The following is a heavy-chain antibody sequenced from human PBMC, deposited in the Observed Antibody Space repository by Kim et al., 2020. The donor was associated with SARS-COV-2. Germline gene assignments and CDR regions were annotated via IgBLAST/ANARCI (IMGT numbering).Heavy chain of an antibody. CDR3: ARGFRIRTQYYYYYYGMDV. CDR1: GGSFSGYY. CDR2: INHSGST. Sequence: SETLSLTCAVYGGSFSGYYWSWIRQPPGKGLEWIGEINHSGSTNYNPSLKSRVTISVDTSKNQFSLKLSSVTAADTAVYYCARGFRIRTQYYYYYYGMDVWGQGTTVTVSS. V-gene: IGHV4-34*01. D-gene: IGHD5-18*01. J-gene: IGHJ6*02.